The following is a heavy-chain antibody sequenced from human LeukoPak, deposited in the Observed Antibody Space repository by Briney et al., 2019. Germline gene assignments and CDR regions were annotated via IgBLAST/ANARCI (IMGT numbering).Heavy chain of an antibody. CDR1: GGSFSGYY. CDR2: INHSGST. D-gene: IGHD3-16*01. V-gene: IGHV4-34*01. Sequence: SETLSLTCAVYGGSFSGYYWSWLRQPPGKGLEWIGEINHSGSTNYNPSLKSRVTISVDTSKNQFSLKLSSVTAADTAVYYCAILDYVWGSSLDWGQGTLVTVSS. CDR3: AILDYVWGSSLD. J-gene: IGHJ4*02.